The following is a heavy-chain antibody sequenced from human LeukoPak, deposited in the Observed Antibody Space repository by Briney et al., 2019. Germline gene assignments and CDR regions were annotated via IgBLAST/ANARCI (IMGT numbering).Heavy chain of an antibody. V-gene: IGHV4-34*01. CDR2: INHSGST. J-gene: IGHJ4*02. Sequence: SETLSLTCAVYGGSFSGYYWSWIRQPPGKGLEWIGEINHSGSTNYNPSLKSRVTISVDTSKNQFSLKLSSVTAADTVVYYCARGRQWLVYWGQGTLVTVSS. D-gene: IGHD6-19*01. CDR1: GGSFSGYY. CDR3: ARGRQWLVY.